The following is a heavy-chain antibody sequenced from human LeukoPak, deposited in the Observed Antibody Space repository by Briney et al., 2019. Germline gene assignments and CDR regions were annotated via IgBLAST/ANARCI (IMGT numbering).Heavy chain of an antibody. J-gene: IGHJ4*02. V-gene: IGHV3-23*01. CDR3: AKSLRAISDSGGYYSYFDY. CDR1: GFTFSSYA. Sequence: GGSLRLSCAVSGFTFSSYAMTWVRQAPGKGLEWVSVIGGRGGTAYYADSVKGRFTISRDNSKNTLFLRMNSLRADDTAVYYCAKSLRAISDSGGYYSYFDYWGQGTLVTVSS. CDR2: IGGRGGTA. D-gene: IGHD3-22*01.